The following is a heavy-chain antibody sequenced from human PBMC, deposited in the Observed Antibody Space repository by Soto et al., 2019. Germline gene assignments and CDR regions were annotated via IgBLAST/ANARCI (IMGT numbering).Heavy chain of an antibody. CDR2: IYWNDDK. J-gene: IGHJ4*02. D-gene: IGHD3-22*01. CDR3: AHSRYYDSSGYYSGLYFDY. CDR1: GFSLSTSGVG. V-gene: IGHV2-5*01. Sequence: QITLKESGPTLVKPTQTLTLTCTFSGFSLSTSGVGVGWIRQPPGKALEWLALIYWNDDKRYSPSLKSRLTITRDTSKSQVVLTMTNMDPVDTATYYCAHSRYYDSSGYYSGLYFDYWGQGTLVTVSS.